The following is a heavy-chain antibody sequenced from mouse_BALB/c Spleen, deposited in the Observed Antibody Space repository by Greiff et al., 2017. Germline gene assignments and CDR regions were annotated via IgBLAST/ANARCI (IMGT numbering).Heavy chain of an antibody. Sequence: VQLQQSGPGLVKPSQSLSLTCTVTGYSITSDYAWNWIRQFPGNKLEWMGYISYSGSTSYNPSLKSRISITRDTSKNQFFLQLNSVTTEDTATYDCARGRNFDVWGAGTTVTVSS. V-gene: IGHV3-2*02. CDR2: ISYSGST. J-gene: IGHJ1*01. CDR3: ARGRNFDV. CDR1: GYSITSDYA.